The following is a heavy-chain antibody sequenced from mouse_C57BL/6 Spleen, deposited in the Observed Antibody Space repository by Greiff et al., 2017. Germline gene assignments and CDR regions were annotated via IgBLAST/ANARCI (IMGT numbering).Heavy chain of an antibody. Sequence: QVQLQQPGAELVRPGTSVKLSCKASGYTFTSYWMHWVKQRPGQGLEWIGVIDPSDSYTNYNQKFKGKATLTVDTSSSTAYMQVSSLTSEDSAVYYCASAEGDSNYPFAYWGQGTLVTVSA. V-gene: IGHV1-59*01. D-gene: IGHD2-5*01. J-gene: IGHJ3*01. CDR2: IDPSDSYT. CDR1: GYTFTSYW. CDR3: ASAEGDSNYPFAY.